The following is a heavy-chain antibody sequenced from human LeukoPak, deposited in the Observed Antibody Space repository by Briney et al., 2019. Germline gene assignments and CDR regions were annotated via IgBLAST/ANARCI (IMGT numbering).Heavy chain of an antibody. Sequence: PGGSLRLSCVASGFSFSTYAMNWVRQAPGKGLEWVSSISNSGSYIYYADSLKGRFTISRDDAKKSVYLQMNSLRAEDTAAYYCSRRPTTDYEYYFYHAMEAWGQGTRVTVSS. CDR3: SRRPTTDYEYYFYHAMEA. J-gene: IGHJ6*02. V-gene: IGHV3-21*01. CDR1: GFSFSTYA. CDR2: ISNSGSYI. D-gene: IGHD3-22*01.